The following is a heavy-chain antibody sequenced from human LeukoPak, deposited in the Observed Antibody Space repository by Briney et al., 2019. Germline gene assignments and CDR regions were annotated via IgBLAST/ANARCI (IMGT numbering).Heavy chain of an antibody. CDR3: LLPGYYLYYFDY. D-gene: IGHD3-9*01. Sequence: PSETLSLTCTVSGGSISSSSYYWGWIRQPPGKGLEWIGSIYYSGSTYYTPSLKCRVPITIHTSKKLFSLKLSSVSAADTAVYYCLLPGYYLYYFDYWGQGTLVTVSS. CDR1: GGSISSSSYY. CDR2: IYYSGST. V-gene: IGHV4-39*01. J-gene: IGHJ4*02.